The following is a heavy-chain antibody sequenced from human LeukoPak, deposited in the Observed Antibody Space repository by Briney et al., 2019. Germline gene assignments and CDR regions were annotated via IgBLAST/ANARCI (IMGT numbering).Heavy chain of an antibody. V-gene: IGHV4-4*07. Sequence: SETLSLTCTVSGGPLRNYYGGWIRQPAGKGLEWIGHIYPSGSTNYNPSLKSRVAMSMDTSKNQFSLKVTSVTAADTAVYFCAKEGSSRYDYWGQASLVTVSS. CDR1: GGPLRNYY. J-gene: IGHJ4*02. CDR2: IYPSGST. CDR3: AKEGSSRYDY. D-gene: IGHD6-25*01.